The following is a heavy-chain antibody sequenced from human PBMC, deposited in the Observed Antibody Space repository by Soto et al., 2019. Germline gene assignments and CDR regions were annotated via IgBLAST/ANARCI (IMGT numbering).Heavy chain of an antibody. V-gene: IGHV3-23*01. D-gene: IGHD3-22*01. CDR3: AKDYFSSGYYYGFDY. Sequence: GGSLRLSCAASGFTFSSYAMSWVRQAPGKGLEWVSAISGGGGSTYYADSVKGRFTISRDNSKNTLYLQMNSLRAEDTAVYYCAKDYFSSGYYYGFDYWGQGTLVTVSS. J-gene: IGHJ4*02. CDR2: ISGGGGST. CDR1: GFTFSSYA.